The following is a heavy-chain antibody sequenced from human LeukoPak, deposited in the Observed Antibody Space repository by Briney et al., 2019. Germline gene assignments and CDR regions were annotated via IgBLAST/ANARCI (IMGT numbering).Heavy chain of an antibody. V-gene: IGHV4-39*01. J-gene: IGHJ3*02. CDR1: GGSISSYY. CDR3: ARHPSTTDAFDI. Sequence: SETLSLTCTVSGGSISSYYWGWIRQPPGKGLEWIGSIYYSGSTYYNPSLKSRVTISVDTSKNQFSLKLSSVTAADTAVYYCARHPSTTDAFDIWGQGTMVTVSS. CDR2: IYYSGST. D-gene: IGHD1-26*01.